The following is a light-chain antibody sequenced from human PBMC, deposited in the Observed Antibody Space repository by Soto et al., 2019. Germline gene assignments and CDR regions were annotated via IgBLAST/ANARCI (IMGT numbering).Light chain of an antibody. V-gene: IGKV3-15*01. CDR2: GAS. Sequence: EVLMTQSPATVSVSPGAGVTLSCRANESVGSDLAWYQKKHGQAPRLLIHGASTRAADIPARFSASGSGIDFTLTLTSLQSEDIAIYYGQQYNKWPRTFGRGTTVEI. CDR3: QQYNKWPRT. J-gene: IGKJ1*01. CDR1: ESVGSD.